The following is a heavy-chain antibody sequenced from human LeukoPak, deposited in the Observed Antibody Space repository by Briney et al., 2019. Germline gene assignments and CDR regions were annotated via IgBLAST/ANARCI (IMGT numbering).Heavy chain of an antibody. CDR1: GGTFSSYA. CDR2: IIPIFGTA. CDR3: AKDFADRSGWYPGGY. Sequence: SVKVSCKASGGTFSSYAISWVRQAPGQGLEWMGGIIPIFGTANYAQKFQGRVTITADESTSTAYMELSSLRAEDTAVYYCAKDFADRSGWYPGGYWGQGTLVTVSS. V-gene: IGHV1-69*13. D-gene: IGHD6-19*01. J-gene: IGHJ4*02.